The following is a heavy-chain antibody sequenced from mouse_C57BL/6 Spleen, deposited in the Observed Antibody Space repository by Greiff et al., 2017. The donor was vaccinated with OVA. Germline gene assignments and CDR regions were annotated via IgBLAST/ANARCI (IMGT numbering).Heavy chain of an antibody. CDR2: IYPGDGDT. Sequence: QVQLQQSGPELVKPGASVKISCKASGYAFSSSWMNWVKQRPGKGLEWIGRIYPGDGDTNYNGKCKGKATLTADKSSSTAYMQLSSLTSEDSAVYYCAREGKGYYGFAYWGQGTLVTVSA. CDR1: GYAFSSSW. J-gene: IGHJ3*01. D-gene: IGHD2-3*01. V-gene: IGHV1-82*01. CDR3: AREGKGYYGFAY.